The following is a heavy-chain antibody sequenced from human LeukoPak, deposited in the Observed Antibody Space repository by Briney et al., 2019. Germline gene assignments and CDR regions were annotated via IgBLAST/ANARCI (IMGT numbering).Heavy chain of an antibody. CDR2: IKQDGSEK. D-gene: IGHD3-3*01. CDR1: GFTFSSYW. CDR3: ARDNRRFLEWPDAFDI. J-gene: IGHJ3*02. V-gene: IGHV3-7*01. Sequence: GGSLRLSCAASGFTFSSYWMSWVRQAPGKGLEWVANIKQDGSEKYYADSVKGRFTISRDNSKNTLYLQMNSLRAEDTAVYYCARDNRRFLEWPDAFDIWGQGTMVTVSS.